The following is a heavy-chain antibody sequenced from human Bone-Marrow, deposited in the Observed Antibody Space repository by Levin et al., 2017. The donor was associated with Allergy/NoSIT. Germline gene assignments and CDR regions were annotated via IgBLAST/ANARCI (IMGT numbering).Heavy chain of an antibody. D-gene: IGHD3-9*01. CDR2: IIPIFGTA. CDR1: GGTFSSYA. V-gene: IGHV1-69*13. CDR3: ARDRNDILTETHYFDY. Sequence: SVKVSCKASGGTFSSYAISWVRQAPGQGLEWMGGIIPIFGTANYAQKFQGRVTITADESTSTAYMELSSLRSEDTAVYYCARDRNDILTETHYFDYWGQGTLVTVSS. J-gene: IGHJ4*02.